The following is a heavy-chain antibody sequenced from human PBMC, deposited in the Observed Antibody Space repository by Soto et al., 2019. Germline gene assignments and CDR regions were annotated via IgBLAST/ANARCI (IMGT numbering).Heavy chain of an antibody. CDR1: GYTFTGYY. D-gene: IGHD3-16*01. Sequence: ASVKVSCKASGYTFTGYYMHWVRQAPGQGLEWMGWINPNSGGTNYAQKFQGWVTMTRDTSISTAYMELSRLRSDDAAVYYCARVNYDYVWGSEGDYFDYWGQGTLVTVSS. CDR2: INPNSGGT. J-gene: IGHJ4*02. V-gene: IGHV1-2*04. CDR3: ARVNYDYVWGSEGDYFDY.